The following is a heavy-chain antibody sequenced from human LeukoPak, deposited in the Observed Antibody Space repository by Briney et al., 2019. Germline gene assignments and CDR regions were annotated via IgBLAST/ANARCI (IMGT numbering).Heavy chain of an antibody. V-gene: IGHV3-74*01. D-gene: IGHD6-13*01. CDR1: GFTFSSYW. CDR3: ARDSYSSNWFDP. J-gene: IGHJ5*02. CDR2: INSDGSST. Sequence: PGGSLRLSCAASGFTFSSYWMHWVRQAPGKGLVWVSRINSDGSSTSYADSVKGRFTISRDNAKNTLHLQMNSLRAEDTAVYYCARDSYSSNWFDPWGQGTLVTVSS.